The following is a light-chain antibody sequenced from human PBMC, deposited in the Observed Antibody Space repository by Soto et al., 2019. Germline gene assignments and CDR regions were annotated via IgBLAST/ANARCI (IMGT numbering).Light chain of an antibody. CDR1: SNDVGGYNY. CDR3: SSYTSSSTPDV. CDR2: DVT. V-gene: IGLV2-14*01. Sequence: QSVLTQPASVSGSPGQSIAISCTGTSNDVGGYNYVSWYQQHPVKAPQLIIYDVTNRPSGVSDRFSGSKSGNTASLTISGLQSEDEADYYCSSYTSSSTPDVFGTGTKLTVL. J-gene: IGLJ1*01.